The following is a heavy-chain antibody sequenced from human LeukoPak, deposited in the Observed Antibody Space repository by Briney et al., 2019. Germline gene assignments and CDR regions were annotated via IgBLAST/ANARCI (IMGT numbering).Heavy chain of an antibody. D-gene: IGHD2-2*01. Sequence: PPGASLRLSCATSGFTFSTSWMHWVRQAPGKGLVWVSRINTDGNTRDYADSVKGRFTISRDNAKNTLYLQMNSLRAEDTAVYYWVRDMGYYAKVCGQGTLVTVSS. CDR3: VRDMGYYAKV. V-gene: IGHV3-74*01. CDR1: GFTFSTSW. J-gene: IGHJ4*02. CDR2: INTDGNTR.